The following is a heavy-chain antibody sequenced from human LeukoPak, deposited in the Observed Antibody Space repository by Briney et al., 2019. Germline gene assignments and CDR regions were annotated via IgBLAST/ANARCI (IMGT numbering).Heavy chain of an antibody. CDR1: GYTFTSYD. CDR2: MNPNSGNT. V-gene: IGHV1-8*01. J-gene: IGHJ6*02. Sequence: ASVKVSCKASGYTFTSYDINWVRQATGQGLEWMGWMNPNSGNTGYAQKFQGRVTMTRNTSISTAYMELSSLRSEDTAVHYCARGPFEFIVVVPGSSMDVWGQGTTVTVSS. CDR3: ARGPFEFIVVVPGSSMDV. D-gene: IGHD2-2*01.